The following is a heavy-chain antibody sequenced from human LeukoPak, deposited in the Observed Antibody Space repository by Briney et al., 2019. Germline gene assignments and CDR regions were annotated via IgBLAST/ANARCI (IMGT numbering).Heavy chain of an antibody. CDR3: ARDRAWNYFDY. CDR1: GFTFSSYW. V-gene: IGHV3-7*01. J-gene: IGHJ4*02. D-gene: IGHD3-3*01. Sequence: GGSLRLSCAASGFTFSSYWMSWVRQAPGKGPEWVAHIKQDASQEDHVDSVKGRFTISRDNSKNTLYLQMDSLRAEDTAVYYCARDRAWNYFDYWGQGTLVTVSS. CDR2: IKQDASQE.